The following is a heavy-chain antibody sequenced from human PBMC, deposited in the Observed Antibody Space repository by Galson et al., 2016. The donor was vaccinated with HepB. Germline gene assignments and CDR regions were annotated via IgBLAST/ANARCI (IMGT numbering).Heavy chain of an antibody. J-gene: IGHJ4*02. D-gene: IGHD3-3*01. V-gene: IGHV5-51*01. CDR3: ARRPGGIFPFDF. CDR2: TYPGDSDT. CDR1: GYTFTNYW. Sequence: SGAEVKRPGESLKISCKGSGYTFTNYWIGWVRQMPGKGLEWMGITYPGDSDTRYSPSFEGQVTFSADKSVNTAHLHWGSLKASDTAVYYCARRPGGIFPFDFWGQGTLVTVSS.